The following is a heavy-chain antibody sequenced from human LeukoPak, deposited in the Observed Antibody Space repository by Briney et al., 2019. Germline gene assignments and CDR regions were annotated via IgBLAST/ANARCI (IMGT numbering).Heavy chain of an antibody. CDR3: ARTLGYCSSLACNWFDP. CDR2: INHSGST. Sequence: PSETLSLTCAVYGGSFSGYYWSWIRQPPGKGLEWVGEINHSGSTNYNPSLKSRVTISVDTSKNQFSLKLSSVTAADTAVYYCARTLGYCSSLACNWFDPWGQGTLVTVSS. V-gene: IGHV4-34*01. D-gene: IGHD2-2*01. J-gene: IGHJ5*02. CDR1: GGSFSGYY.